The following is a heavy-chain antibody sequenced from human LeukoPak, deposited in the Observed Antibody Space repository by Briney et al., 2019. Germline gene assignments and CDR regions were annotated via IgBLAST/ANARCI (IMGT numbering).Heavy chain of an antibody. J-gene: IGHJ6*04. V-gene: IGHV3-74*01. CDR2: INSDGSST. CDR3: ARGDDILAAYYYYYGMDV. Sequence: GGSLRLSCAASGFTFSSYWMHWVRHAPGKGLVWVSRINSDGSSTSYADSVKGRFTISRDNAKNTLYLQMNSLRAEDTAVYYCARGDDILAAYYYYYGMDVWGKGTTVTVSS. D-gene: IGHD3-9*01. CDR1: GFTFSSYW.